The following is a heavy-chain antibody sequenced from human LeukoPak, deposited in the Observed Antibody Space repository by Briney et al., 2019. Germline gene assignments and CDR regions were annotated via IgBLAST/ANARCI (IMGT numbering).Heavy chain of an antibody. V-gene: IGHV1-8*01. CDR3: ATGFPGLRAFDI. CDR1: GYTFTSYD. D-gene: IGHD4-17*01. J-gene: IGHJ3*02. Sequence: ASVKVSCTASGYTFTSYDINWVRQATGQGLEWMGWMNPNSGNTGYAQKFQGRVTMTEDTSTDTAYMELSSLRSEDTAVYYCATGFPGLRAFDIWGQGTMVTVSS. CDR2: MNPNSGNT.